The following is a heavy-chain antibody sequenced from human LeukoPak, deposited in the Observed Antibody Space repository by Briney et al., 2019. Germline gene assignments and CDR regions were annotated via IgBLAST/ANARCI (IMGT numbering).Heavy chain of an antibody. V-gene: IGHV4-34*01. CDR1: GGSFSGYY. Sequence: PSQTLSLTSDVYGGSFSGYYWSWIRQPPGKVLKWIGEINHSGSTNYNPSLKSRVTISVDTSKNQFSLKLSSVTAADTAVYYCARGRPHVLLWFGELQGAFDIWGQGTMVTVSS. J-gene: IGHJ3*02. D-gene: IGHD3-10*01. CDR3: ARGRPHVLLWFGELQGAFDI. CDR2: INHSGST.